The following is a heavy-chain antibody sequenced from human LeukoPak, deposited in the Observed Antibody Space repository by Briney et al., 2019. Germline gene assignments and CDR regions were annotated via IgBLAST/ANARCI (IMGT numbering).Heavy chain of an antibody. V-gene: IGHV4-30-4*01. CDR3: ARDTYYYDSSGGY. CDR1: GGSISSGDYY. D-gene: IGHD3-22*01. J-gene: IGHJ4*02. CDR2: IYYSGST. Sequence: SSETLSLTCTVSGGSISSGDYYWSWIRQPPGKGLEWIGYIYYSGSTYYNPSLKSRVTISVDTSKNQFSLKLSSVTAADTAVYYCARDTYYYDSSGGYWGQGTLVTVSS.